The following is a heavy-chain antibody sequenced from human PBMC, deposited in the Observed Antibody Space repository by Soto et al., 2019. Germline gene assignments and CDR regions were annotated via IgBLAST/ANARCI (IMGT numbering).Heavy chain of an antibody. CDR3: ARREIQGPIDY. CDR1: GYSISSNNW. J-gene: IGHJ4*02. V-gene: IGHV4-28*01. Sequence: SETLSLTCAVSGYSISSNNWWGWIRQPPGKGLEWIGYIYYSGTTYYNPSLKSRVTMSVDASKNQFSLKLTSVTAVDTAVYYCARREIQGPIDYWGQGTLVTVSS. CDR2: IYYSGTT. D-gene: IGHD1-26*01.